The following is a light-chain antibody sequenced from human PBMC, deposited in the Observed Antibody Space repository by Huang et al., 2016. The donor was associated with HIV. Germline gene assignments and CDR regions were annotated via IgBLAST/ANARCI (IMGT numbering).Light chain of an antibody. CDR3: QQSHSIPHT. Sequence: DIQMTQSPPPLSASLGDRGTISCRRSDNLANSLNGYQQKSGAAPVLLINGATNLQTGVSSSFSGGGSGTDFTLTITNLRPEDFATYYCQQSHSIPHTFGQGTRLE. V-gene: IGKV1-39*01. CDR1: DNLANS. J-gene: IGKJ2*01. CDR2: GAT.